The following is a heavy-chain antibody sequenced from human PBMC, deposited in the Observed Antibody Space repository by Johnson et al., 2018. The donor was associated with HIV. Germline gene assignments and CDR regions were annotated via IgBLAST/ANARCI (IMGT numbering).Heavy chain of an antibody. CDR2: ISYDGSNK. CDR1: GFTFSSYA. J-gene: IGHJ3*02. V-gene: IGHV3-30*04. D-gene: IGHD1-26*01. CDR3: ARESLGGGSYWGDDAFDI. Sequence: QVQLVESGGGLVQPGGSLRLSCAASGFTFSSYAMHWVRQAPGKGLEWVAVISYDGSNKYYADSVKGRFTISRDNAKNSLYLQMNSLRAEDTAVYYCARESLGGGSYWGDDAFDIWGPGTMVTVSS.